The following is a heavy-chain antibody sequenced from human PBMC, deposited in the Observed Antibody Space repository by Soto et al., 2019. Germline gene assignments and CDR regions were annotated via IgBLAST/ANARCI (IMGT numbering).Heavy chain of an antibody. Sequence: EVQLLESGGDLVQPGGSLRLSCVTSGFTFSDYAMSWVRQAPGKGLEWVSSIIGSGDGTYYADSVKGRFTISRDNSKNTMYLQMNSLRAEDTAVYYCATQNFYYWGQGTLVTVSS. V-gene: IGHV3-23*01. CDR3: ATQNFYY. CDR2: IIGSGDGT. CDR1: GFTFSDYA. J-gene: IGHJ4*02.